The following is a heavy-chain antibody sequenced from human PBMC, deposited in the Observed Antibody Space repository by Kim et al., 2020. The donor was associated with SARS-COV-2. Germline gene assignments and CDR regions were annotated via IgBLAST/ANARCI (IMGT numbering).Heavy chain of an antibody. V-gene: IGHV1-46*01. Sequence: ASVKVSCKSSGYTFTSYYLHWVRQAPGQGLEWMGIINPSGGSTSYAQKFQGRVTMTRDTSTSTVYMELSSLRSEDTAVYYCARDPYGGYGGRVRTGWFDPWGQGTLVTVSS. J-gene: IGHJ5*02. CDR1: GYTFTSYY. D-gene: IGHD3-9*01. CDR2: INPSGGST. CDR3: ARDPYGGYGGRVRTGWFDP.